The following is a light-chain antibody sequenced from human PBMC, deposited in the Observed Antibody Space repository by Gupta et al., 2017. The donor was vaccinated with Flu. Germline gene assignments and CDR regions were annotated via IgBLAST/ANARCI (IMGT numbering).Light chain of an antibody. CDR2: LGS. V-gene: IGKV2-28*01. CDR3: MQALQTPRT. Sequence: DIVMTQSPLSLPVTPGEPASISCRSCQSLLHSNGYNYLDWYLQKPGQSPQLLIYLGSNRASGVPDRFSGSGSGKDFTLKISRVEAEDVGVYYCMQALQTPRTFGQGTKVEIK. J-gene: IGKJ1*01. CDR1: QSLLHSNGYNY.